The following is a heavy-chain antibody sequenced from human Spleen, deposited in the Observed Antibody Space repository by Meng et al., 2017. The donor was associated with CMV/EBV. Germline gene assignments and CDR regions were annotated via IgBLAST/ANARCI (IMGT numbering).Heavy chain of an antibody. D-gene: IGHD6-13*01. Sequence: SETLSLTCTVSGGSISSGDYYWSWIRQPPGKGLEWIGYIYYSGSTYYNPSLKSRVTISVDTSKNQFSLKLSSVTAADTAVYYCARDRGQSGNSWYQGVPYYYYYGMDVWGQGTTVTVSS. CDR2: IYYSGST. V-gene: IGHV4-30-4*08. CDR1: GGSISSGDYY. J-gene: IGHJ6*02. CDR3: ARDRGQSGNSWYQGVPYYYYYGMDV.